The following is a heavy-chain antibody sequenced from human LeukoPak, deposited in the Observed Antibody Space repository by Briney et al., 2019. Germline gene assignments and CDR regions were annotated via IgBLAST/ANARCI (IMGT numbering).Heavy chain of an antibody. V-gene: IGHV4-59*08. D-gene: IGHD6-13*01. CDR3: ARHPPGGRWYGAFDI. Sequence: SETLSLTCTVSGGSISSYYWGWIRQPPGKELEWIAYIYYSGSTNYNPSLKSRVTISVDTSKNQLSLKLSSVTAADTAVYYCARHPPGGRWYGAFDIWGQGTMVTVSS. J-gene: IGHJ3*02. CDR2: IYYSGST. CDR1: GGSISSYY.